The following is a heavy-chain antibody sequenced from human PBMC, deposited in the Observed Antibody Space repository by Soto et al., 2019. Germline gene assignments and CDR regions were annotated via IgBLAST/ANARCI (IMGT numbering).Heavy chain of an antibody. CDR2: IIPVFGTP. D-gene: IGHD3-22*01. V-gene: IGHV1-69*12. Sequence: QVQLVQSGAEVKKPGSSVKVSCKASGGSLSNYGISWVRQAPGQGLEWMGAIIPVFGTPNYAQKFQDRVTITADESTTTGYMEVRSLSSEDTAVYYCARGDATKIVVTTYYAMDVRDQGTTVTVSS. J-gene: IGHJ6*02. CDR3: ARGDATKIVVTTYYAMDV. CDR1: GGSLSNYG.